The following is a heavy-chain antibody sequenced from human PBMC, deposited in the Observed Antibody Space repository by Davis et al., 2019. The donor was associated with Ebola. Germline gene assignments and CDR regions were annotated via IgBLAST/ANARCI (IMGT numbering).Heavy chain of an antibody. CDR2: INPNSGGT. Sequence: ASVKVSCKASGYTFTGYYMHWVRQAPGQGLEWMGRINPNSGGTNYAQKFQGRVTINRNTSISTAYMELSSLRSEDTAVYYCARFHYYDSSGYYYYYGMDVWGKGTTVTVSS. CDR3: ARFHYYDSSGYYYYYGMDV. CDR1: GYTFTGYY. J-gene: IGHJ6*04. D-gene: IGHD3-22*01. V-gene: IGHV1-2*06.